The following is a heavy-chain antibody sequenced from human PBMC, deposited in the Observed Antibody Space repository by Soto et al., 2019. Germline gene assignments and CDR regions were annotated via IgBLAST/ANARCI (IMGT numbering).Heavy chain of an antibody. D-gene: IGHD5-18*01. CDR2: ISYDGSNK. CDR1: GFTFSSYA. V-gene: IGHV3-30-3*01. CDR3: ARDGEVDTNTFDY. J-gene: IGHJ4*02. Sequence: PGGSLRLSCAASGFTFSSYAMHWVRQAPGKGLEWVAVISYDGSNKYYADSVKGRFTISRDNSKNTLYLQMNSLRAEDTAVYYCARDGEVDTNTFDYWGQGTLVTVSS.